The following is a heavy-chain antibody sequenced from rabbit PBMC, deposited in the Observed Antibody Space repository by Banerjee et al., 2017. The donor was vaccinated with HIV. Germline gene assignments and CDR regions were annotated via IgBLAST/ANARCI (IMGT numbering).Heavy chain of an antibody. J-gene: IGHJ4*01. D-gene: IGHD5-1*01. CDR1: GFDFSNKAV. CDR3: ARDLENVIGWNFGW. Sequence: QEQLVESGGGLVHPEGSLTLTCKASGFDFSNKAVMCWVRQPPGKGLQWIACINVITGRAVYATWAKGRFTFSKPSSTTVTLQMTSLTAADTATYFCARDLENVIGWNFGWWGPGTLVTVS. CDR2: INVITGRA. V-gene: IGHV1S45*01.